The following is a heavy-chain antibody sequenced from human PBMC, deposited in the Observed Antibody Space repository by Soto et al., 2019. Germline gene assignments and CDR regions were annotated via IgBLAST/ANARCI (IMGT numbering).Heavy chain of an antibody. D-gene: IGHD6-13*01. CDR3: AKDVLYPYSSRQFDY. Sequence: GGSLRLSCAASGFTFSSYAMSWVRQAPGKGLEWVSAISGSGGSTYYADSVKGRFTISRDNSKNTLYLQMNSLRAEDTAVYYCAKDVLYPYSSRQFDYWGQGTLVTVSS. V-gene: IGHV3-23*01. CDR2: ISGSGGST. CDR1: GFTFSSYA. J-gene: IGHJ4*02.